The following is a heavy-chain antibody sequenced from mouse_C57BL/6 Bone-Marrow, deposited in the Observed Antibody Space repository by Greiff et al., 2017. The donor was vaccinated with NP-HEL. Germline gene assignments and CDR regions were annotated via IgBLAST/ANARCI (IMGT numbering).Heavy chain of an antibody. CDR3: TTLYYYGSSPYAMVY. V-gene: IGHV14-4*01. Sequence: EVQLVESGAELVRPGASVKLSCTASGFNIKDDYMHWVKQRPEQGVEWIGWIDPENGDTEYASKFQGKATITADTSSNTAYLQLSSLTSEDTAVYYCTTLYYYGSSPYAMVYWGQGTSVTVSS. J-gene: IGHJ4*01. D-gene: IGHD1-1*01. CDR2: IDPENGDT. CDR1: GFNIKDDY.